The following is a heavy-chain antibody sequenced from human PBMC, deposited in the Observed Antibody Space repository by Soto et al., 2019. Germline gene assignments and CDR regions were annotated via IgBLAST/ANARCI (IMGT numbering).Heavy chain of an antibody. CDR1: GFTFRDYA. CDR3: GKERLGSGLSVCNF. CDR2: ISGNGNSA. Sequence: VQLLESGGGLVQPGGSLRLSCAASGFTFRDYAMNWVRLSPGKGLEWVSDISGNGNSARYAASGKGRFTITSDNSKDTLYLQMNSLRVHETGVYYCGKERLGSGLSVCNFWVQVSLVTVSS. V-gene: IGHV3-23*01. J-gene: IGHJ4*02. D-gene: IGHD6-19*01.